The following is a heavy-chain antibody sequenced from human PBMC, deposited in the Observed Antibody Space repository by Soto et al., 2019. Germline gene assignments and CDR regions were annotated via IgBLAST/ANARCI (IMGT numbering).Heavy chain of an antibody. CDR2: ISDYNYNT. CDR3: ASDNRVHYYYRMDL. J-gene: IGHJ6*02. CDR1: GYTFASYG. Sequence: QVQLVQSGAEVKKPGASVKVSCKASGYTFASYGISWVRQAPGQGLEWMGWISDYNYNTNYAQNLQGRVTMTTDTFTNTAYLELRSLRSNDTPVYYCASDNRVHYYYRMDLWGQGTPVTLSS. V-gene: IGHV1-18*01.